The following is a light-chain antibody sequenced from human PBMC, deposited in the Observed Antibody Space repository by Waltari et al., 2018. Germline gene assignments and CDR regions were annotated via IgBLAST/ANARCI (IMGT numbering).Light chain of an antibody. V-gene: IGLV1-44*01. CDR2: NND. CDR1: DSNTGGNS. CDR3: AAWDDSLDGVV. J-gene: IGLJ2*01. Sequence: QSVLTQPPSASGPPGRGAPFPCFGSDSNTGGNSYTCYQQHPGTAPKPLVFNNDQRPSGVPDRFSGSKSGTSASLAINGLQSEDEADYSCAAWDDSLDGVVFGGGTKLTVL.